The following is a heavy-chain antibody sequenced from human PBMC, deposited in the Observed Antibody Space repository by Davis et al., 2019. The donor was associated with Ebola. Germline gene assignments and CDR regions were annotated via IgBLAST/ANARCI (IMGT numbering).Heavy chain of an antibody. CDR3: ARGRTTYGDYVVTGRRGYGMDV. D-gene: IGHD4-17*01. CDR2: IYHSGST. J-gene: IGHJ6*02. CDR1: GGSISSGGYS. Sequence: MPSETLSLTCAVSGGSISSGGYSWSWIRQPPGKGLEWIGYIYHSGSTYYNPSLKSRVTISVDTSKNQFSLKLSSVTAADTAVYYCARGRTTYGDYVVTGRRGYGMDVWGQGTTVTVSS. V-gene: IGHV4-30-2*01.